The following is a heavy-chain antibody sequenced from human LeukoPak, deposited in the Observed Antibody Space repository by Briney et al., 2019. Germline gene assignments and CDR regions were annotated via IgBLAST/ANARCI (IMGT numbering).Heavy chain of an antibody. D-gene: IGHD2-2*01. Sequence: GGSLRLSCAASGFTFSSYSMNWVRQAPGKGLEWVSYISSSSTIYYADSVKGRFTISRDNFKNTLYLQMNSLRPEDTAVYYCAKGHKTYCSTTSCYGGEGLDYWGQGTLVTVSS. CDR1: GFTFSSYS. CDR2: ISSSSTI. V-gene: IGHV3-48*01. CDR3: AKGHKTYCSTTSCYGGEGLDY. J-gene: IGHJ4*02.